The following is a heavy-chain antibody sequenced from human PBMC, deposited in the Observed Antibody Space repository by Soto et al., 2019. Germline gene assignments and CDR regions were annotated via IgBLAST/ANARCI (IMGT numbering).Heavy chain of an antibody. Sequence: QLQLQESGPGLVKPSETLSLTCTVSGGSISSSSYYWGWIRQPPGKGLEWIGSIYYSGSTYYNPSLKSRVTISVDTSKNQFSLKLSSVTAADTAVYYCASQRDYGDYEIVGHDYWGQGTLVTVSS. D-gene: IGHD4-17*01. V-gene: IGHV4-39*01. CDR1: GGSISSSSYY. J-gene: IGHJ4*02. CDR3: ASQRDYGDYEIVGHDY. CDR2: IYYSGST.